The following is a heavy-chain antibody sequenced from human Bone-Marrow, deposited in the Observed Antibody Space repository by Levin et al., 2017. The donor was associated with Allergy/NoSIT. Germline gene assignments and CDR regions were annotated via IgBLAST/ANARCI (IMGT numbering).Heavy chain of an antibody. V-gene: IGHV3-23*01. Sequence: PGGSLRLSCAASGLPFSAYAMIWVRQAPGKGLEWVSGILRSSIATHYADSVEGRFTISRDDSKNTVYLQMDSLRADDTAVYFCATYIQKSSDFWGQGTMVTVSS. J-gene: IGHJ3*01. CDR1: GLPFSAYA. D-gene: IGHD2-15*01. CDR3: ATYIQKSSDF. CDR2: ILRSSIAT.